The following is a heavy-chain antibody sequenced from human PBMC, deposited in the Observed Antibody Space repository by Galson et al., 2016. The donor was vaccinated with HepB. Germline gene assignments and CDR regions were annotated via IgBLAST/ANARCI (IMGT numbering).Heavy chain of an antibody. CDR3: ASASSVYGYDDGMDV. V-gene: IGHV3-48*04. Sequence: SLRLSCAGSGFNFSSHSMTWVRQAPGKGLEWVSYIGSSIINYRDSVKGRFSISRDNAKNSVSLQMKSLRAEDTAVYYCASASSVYGYDDGMDVWGPGTTVTVSS. J-gene: IGHJ6*02. CDR2: IGSSII. CDR1: GFNFSSHS. D-gene: IGHD3-10*01.